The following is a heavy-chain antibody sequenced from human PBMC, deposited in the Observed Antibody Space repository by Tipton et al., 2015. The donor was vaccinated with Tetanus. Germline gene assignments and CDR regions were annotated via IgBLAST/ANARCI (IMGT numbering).Heavy chain of an antibody. J-gene: IGHJ4*02. CDR2: ISQSGST. D-gene: IGHD2-15*01. CDR3: ASLLDRGD. Sequence: TLSLTCSVSGGSISSRNYYWGWIRQPPGKGLEWIGEISQSGSTKYNPSLKSRVTISVDTSKNQFSLKLSSVTAAGTAIYYCASLLDRGDWGQGTRVTVSS. V-gene: IGHV4-39*07. CDR1: GGSISSRNYY.